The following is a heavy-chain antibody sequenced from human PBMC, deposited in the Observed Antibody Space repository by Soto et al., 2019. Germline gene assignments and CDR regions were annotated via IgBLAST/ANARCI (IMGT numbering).Heavy chain of an antibody. CDR3: ARRGYRGSSYLRGMDV. Sequence: PGESLKISCKGSGYSFTSYWIGWVRQMPWKGLEWMEIIYPGDSDTRYSPSFQGQVTISADKSISTAYLQWSSLKASDTAMYYCARRGYRGSSYLRGMDVWGQGTTVTVSS. CDR2: IYPGDSDT. CDR1: GYSFTSYW. V-gene: IGHV5-51*01. J-gene: IGHJ6*02. D-gene: IGHD6-13*01.